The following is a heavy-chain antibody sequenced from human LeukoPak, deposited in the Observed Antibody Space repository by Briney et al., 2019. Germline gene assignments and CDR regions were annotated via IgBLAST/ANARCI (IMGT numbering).Heavy chain of an antibody. V-gene: IGHV4-59*11. Sequence: SEALLLTCTVHGCSISNHFWTSIRQPPGKGQERNGHIHYSGSTNYNPTRKSRLSMSVDTSKNEFSLKLSSVTAADTAVYYCARDFLECSRASCLNWFDPWGQGTLVTVSS. CDR1: GCSISNHF. CDR3: ARDFLECSRASCLNWFDP. D-gene: IGHD2-2*01. J-gene: IGHJ5*02. CDR2: IHYSGST.